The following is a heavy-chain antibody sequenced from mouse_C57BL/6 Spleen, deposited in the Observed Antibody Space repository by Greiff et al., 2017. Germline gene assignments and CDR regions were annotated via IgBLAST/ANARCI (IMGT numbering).Heavy chain of an antibody. Sequence: QVQLQQSGAELARPGASVKLSCKASGYTFTSYGISWVKQSTGQGLEWIGEIYPRSGNTYYNEKFKGKATLTADKSSSTAYMELRSLTSEDSAVYFCAKGGITTVAPYYFDYWGQGTTLTVSS. CDR1: GYTFTSYG. CDR2: IYPRSGNT. V-gene: IGHV1-81*01. CDR3: AKGGITTVAPYYFDY. J-gene: IGHJ2*01. D-gene: IGHD1-1*01.